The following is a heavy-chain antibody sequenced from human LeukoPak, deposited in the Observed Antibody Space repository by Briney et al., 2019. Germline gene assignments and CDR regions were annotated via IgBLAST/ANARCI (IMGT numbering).Heavy chain of an antibody. CDR2: IVVGSGNT. Sequence: SVKVSSKASGFTFTSSAMQWVRQARGQRLEWIGWIVVGSGNTNYAQKFQERVTITRDMSTSTAYMELSSLRSEDTAVYYCAAFIVATSNFVDYWGQGTLVTVSS. D-gene: IGHD5-12*01. J-gene: IGHJ4*02. CDR1: GFTFTSSA. V-gene: IGHV1-58*02. CDR3: AAFIVATSNFVDY.